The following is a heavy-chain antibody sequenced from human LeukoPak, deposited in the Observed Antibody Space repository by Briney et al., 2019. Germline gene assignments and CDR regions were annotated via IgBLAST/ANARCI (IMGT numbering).Heavy chain of an antibody. CDR2: IKQDGSEK. J-gene: IGHJ6*03. D-gene: IGHD5-24*01. Sequence: GGSLRLSCAASGFTFSSYWMSWVRQAPGKGLEWVANIKQDGSEKYYVDSVKGRFTISRDNAKNSLYLQMNSLRAEDTAVYYCATVVEMATVLYYYYYYMDVWGKGTTVTVSS. V-gene: IGHV3-7*01. CDR3: ATVVEMATVLYYYYYYMDV. CDR1: GFTFSSYW.